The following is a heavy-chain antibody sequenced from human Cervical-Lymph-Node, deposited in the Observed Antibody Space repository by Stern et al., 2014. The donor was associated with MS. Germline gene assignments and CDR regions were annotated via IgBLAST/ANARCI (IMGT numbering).Heavy chain of an antibody. CDR2: IIPIFGRA. J-gene: IGHJ4*02. CDR1: GGTFSSYG. D-gene: IGHD3-22*01. CDR3: VREFNSDTSGYYFYY. V-gene: IGHV1-69*01. Sequence: VQLVESGAAVKKPGSWVKVSCKASGGTFSSYGISWVRQSPGQGLEWLGGIIPIFGRANYAQKFQGRVTITADESTTTAYMELSSLRSEDTAVYYCVREFNSDTSGYYFYYWGQGTLVTVSS.